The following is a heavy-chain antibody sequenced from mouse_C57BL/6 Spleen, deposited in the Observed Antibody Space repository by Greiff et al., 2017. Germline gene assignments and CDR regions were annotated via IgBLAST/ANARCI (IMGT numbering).Heavy chain of an antibody. Sequence: QVQLQQSGPGLVQPSQCLSITCTVSGFSLTSYGVHWVRQSPGKGLEWLGVIWSGGSTAYNAAFISRLSISKDNSKGQVFFRMNRLQADDTAIYYCARSGDFDYWGQGTTLTVSS. V-gene: IGHV2-2*01. CDR1: GFSLTSYG. J-gene: IGHJ2*01. CDR3: ARSGDFDY. CDR2: IWSGGST.